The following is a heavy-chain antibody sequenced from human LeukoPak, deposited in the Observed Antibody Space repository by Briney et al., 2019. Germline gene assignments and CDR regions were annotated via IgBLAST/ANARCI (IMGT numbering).Heavy chain of an antibody. CDR3: ATDRGAAPFDY. D-gene: IGHD6-13*01. CDR1: GLTFSSYG. V-gene: IGHV3-33*01. J-gene: IGHJ4*02. CDR2: IWSDGSNK. Sequence: GGSLRLSCAASGLTFSSYGMHWVRQAPGKGLEWVAVIWSDGSNKYYADSVEGPCTISRDNSKYALYLQMNSLRAEDTAVYYCATDRGAAPFDYWGQGTLVTVSS.